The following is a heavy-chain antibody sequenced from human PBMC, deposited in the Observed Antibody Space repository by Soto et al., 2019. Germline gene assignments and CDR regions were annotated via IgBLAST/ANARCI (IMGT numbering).Heavy chain of an antibody. CDR3: ARGHSYYYGSDV. Sequence: GGSLRLSCAASGFTVSSNYMNWVRQAPGKGLEWVSVIYVGGSTYYADSVKGRFTISRDNSKNTLYLQMNSLRAEDTAVYYCARGHSYYYGSDVWGKGTTVTVSS. CDR2: IYVGGST. J-gene: IGHJ6*04. D-gene: IGHD3-16*01. V-gene: IGHV3-66*01. CDR1: GFTVSSNY.